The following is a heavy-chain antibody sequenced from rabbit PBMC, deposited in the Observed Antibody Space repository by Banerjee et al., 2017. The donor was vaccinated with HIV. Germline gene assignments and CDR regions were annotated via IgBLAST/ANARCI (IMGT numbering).Heavy chain of an antibody. Sequence: QEQLVESGGGLVKPGGTLTLSCKASGIDFSSYGISWVRQAPGKGLEWIAYINTSSGNTVYASWAKGRFTISKTSWTTVTLQMTSLTVADMATYFCARANDGVVGLNLWGPGTLVTVS. V-gene: IGHV1S45*01. CDR2: INTSSGNT. CDR1: GIDFSSYG. D-gene: IGHD2-1*01. J-gene: IGHJ4*01. CDR3: ARANDGVVGLNL.